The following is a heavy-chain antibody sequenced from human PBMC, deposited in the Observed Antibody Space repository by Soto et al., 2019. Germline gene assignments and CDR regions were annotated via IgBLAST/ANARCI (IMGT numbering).Heavy chain of an antibody. CDR1: GGSSSSYY. J-gene: IGHJ4*02. CDR3: ARRSSGWIDY. Sequence: SETLSLTCTVSGGSSSSYYWSWIRQPPGKGLEWIGYIYYSGSTNYNPSLKSRVTISVDTSKNQFSLKLSSVTAADTAVYYCARRSSGWIDYWGQGTLVTVS. CDR2: IYYSGST. V-gene: IGHV4-59*08. D-gene: IGHD6-19*01.